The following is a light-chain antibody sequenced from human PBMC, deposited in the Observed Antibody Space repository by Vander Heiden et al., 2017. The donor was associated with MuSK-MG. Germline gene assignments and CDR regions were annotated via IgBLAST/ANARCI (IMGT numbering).Light chain of an antibody. J-gene: IGLJ2*01. Sequence: QSALTQPPSASGSPGQPVTISCTGTSSDVGGYNYVSWYQQHPGKAPKLMIYEVSKRPSGVPDRFSGSKSGNTASLTVSGLQAEDEADYYCSSYAGSNIFVVFGGGTKLTVL. V-gene: IGLV2-8*01. CDR3: SSYAGSNIFVV. CDR2: EVS. CDR1: SSDVGGYNY.